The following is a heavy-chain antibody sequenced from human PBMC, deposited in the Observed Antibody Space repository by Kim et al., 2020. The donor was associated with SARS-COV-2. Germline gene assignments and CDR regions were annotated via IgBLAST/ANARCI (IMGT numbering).Heavy chain of an antibody. CDR3: VRERSNYYERTKYWDGYGMDV. CDR2: INGDGSTT. D-gene: IGHD3-22*01. Sequence: GGSLRLSCVASGFTFSDFWIHWVRQEPGKGLVWVSRINGDGSTTNYADSVQGRFTTSRDNAKSTVYLQMTSLRAEDTALYFCVRERSNYYERTKYWDGYGMDVWGRGTTVIVSS. CDR1: GFTFSDFW. J-gene: IGHJ6*02. V-gene: IGHV3-74*01.